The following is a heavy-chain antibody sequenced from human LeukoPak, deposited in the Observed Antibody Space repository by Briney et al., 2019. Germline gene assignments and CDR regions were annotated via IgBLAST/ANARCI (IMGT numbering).Heavy chain of an antibody. D-gene: IGHD2-15*01. J-gene: IGHJ6*02. CDR1: GYSFTSYW. CDR3: ARSVGGNAMGV. CDR2: IYPGDSDT. V-gene: IGHV5-51*01. Sequence: GESLKISCKGSGYSFTSYWIGWVRQMPGKGLEWTGIIYPGDSDTRYSPSLQGQVTISADKSISTAYLQWNSLKASDTAMHYCARSVGGNAMGVWGQGTTVTVSS.